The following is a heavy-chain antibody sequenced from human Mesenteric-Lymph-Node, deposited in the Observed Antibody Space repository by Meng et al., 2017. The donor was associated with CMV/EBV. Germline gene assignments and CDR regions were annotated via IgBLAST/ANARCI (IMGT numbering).Heavy chain of an antibody. CDR3: ARDLTISTAGLYYYYGMDV. Sequence: ASVKVSCKASGYTFTSYDMHWVRQAPGQGLEWMGIINPSGGSTSYAQKFQGRVTMTRDTSTSTVYMELSSLRSEDTAVYYCARDLTISTAGLYYYYGMDVWGQGTTVTVSS. D-gene: IGHD3-3*01. V-gene: IGHV1-46*01. J-gene: IGHJ6*02. CDR2: INPSGGST. CDR1: GYTFTSYD.